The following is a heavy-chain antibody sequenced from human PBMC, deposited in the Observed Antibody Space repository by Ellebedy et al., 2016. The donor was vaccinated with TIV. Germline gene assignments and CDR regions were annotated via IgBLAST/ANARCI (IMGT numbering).Heavy chain of an antibody. CDR2: IIAIFGTA. CDR3: ARARDYSRGGRYPIYFFDS. CDR1: GAIFRSYA. D-gene: IGHD2-15*01. J-gene: IGHJ4*02. Sequence: ASVKVSCKASGAIFRSYAISWVRQAPGQGLEWMGGIIAIFGTANYAQRFEDSVTITADESTSTTYMTLSSLRSEDTALYYCARARDYSRGGRYPIYFFDSWGQGTLVTVSS. V-gene: IGHV1-69*13.